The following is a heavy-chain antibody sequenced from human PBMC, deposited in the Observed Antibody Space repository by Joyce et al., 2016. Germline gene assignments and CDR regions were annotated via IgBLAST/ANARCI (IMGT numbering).Heavy chain of an antibody. D-gene: IGHD2-2*01. CDR2: INSDDSRI. CDR1: GIIFSSKE. V-gene: IGHV3-48*03. Sequence: EVHLVESGGGLVQPGGPLRLSCAASGIIFSSKEMNWVRQAPGKGLECISSINSDDSRIHYADSVRGRFTISRDNARNSLYLEMNYLGVEDTAIYYCTTPSCANWGQGSLVTVSS. J-gene: IGHJ4*02. CDR3: TTPSCAN.